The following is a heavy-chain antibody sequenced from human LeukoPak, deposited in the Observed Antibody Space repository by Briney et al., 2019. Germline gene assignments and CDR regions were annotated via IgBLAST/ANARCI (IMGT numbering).Heavy chain of an antibody. CDR2: ISGSGGST. CDR1: GFTFSSYG. D-gene: IGHD2-8*01. CDR3: AKCGGCTNGVCYYYYYMDV. Sequence: GGSLRLSCAASGFTFSSYGMNWVRQAPGKGLEWVSGISGSGGSTYYADSVKGRFTISRDNSKNTLYLQMNSLRAEDTAVYYCAKCGGCTNGVCYYYYYMDVWGKGTTVTVSS. V-gene: IGHV3-23*01. J-gene: IGHJ6*03.